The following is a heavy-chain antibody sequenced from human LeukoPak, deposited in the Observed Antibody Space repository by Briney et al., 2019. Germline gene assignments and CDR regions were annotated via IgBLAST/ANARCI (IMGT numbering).Heavy chain of an antibody. CDR2: IIPILGIA. V-gene: IGHV1-69*02. D-gene: IGHD4-11*01. J-gene: IGHJ4*02. Sequence: GASVKVSCKASGGTLSSYTISWVRRAPGQGLEWMGRIIPILGIANYAQKFQGRVTITADKSTSTAYMELSSLRSEDTAVYYCASKNEYSNYDYWGQGTLVTVSS. CDR1: GGTLSSYT. CDR3: ASKNEYSNYDY.